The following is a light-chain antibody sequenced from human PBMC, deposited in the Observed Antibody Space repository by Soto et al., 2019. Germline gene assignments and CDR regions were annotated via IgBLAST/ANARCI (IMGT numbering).Light chain of an antibody. Sequence: QLVLTQAPSASASLGASVKLTCTLSSGHSSYAIAWHQQQLERGPRYLMKLNSDGSHNKGGGIPDRFSGSSSGAERYLTISSLQSEDEADYYCQTWGTGILVFGGGTKLTVL. V-gene: IGLV4-69*01. CDR1: SGHSSYA. CDR3: QTWGTGILV. J-gene: IGLJ2*01. CDR2: LNSDGSH.